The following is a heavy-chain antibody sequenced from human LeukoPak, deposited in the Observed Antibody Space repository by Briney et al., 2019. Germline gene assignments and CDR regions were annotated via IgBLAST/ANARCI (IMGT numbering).Heavy chain of an antibody. J-gene: IGHJ5*02. D-gene: IGHD3-22*01. CDR3: AKGNYYDSSGLNWFDP. CDR1: GFPFSSYA. CDR2: ISFDGNNK. Sequence: PGGSLRLSCAASGFPFSSYAMHWVRQAPGKGLEWVALISFDGNNKYYADSVKGRFTISRDNSKNTLYLQMNSLRAEDTAVYYCAKGNYYDSSGLNWFDPWGQGTLVTVSS. V-gene: IGHV3-30-3*01.